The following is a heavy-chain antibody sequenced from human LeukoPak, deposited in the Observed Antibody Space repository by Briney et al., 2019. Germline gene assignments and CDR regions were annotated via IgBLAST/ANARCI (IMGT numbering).Heavy chain of an antibody. CDR2: ISYDGSTK. CDR1: GFTFSSYA. Sequence: PGRSLRLSCAASGFTFSSYAMHWVRQAPGKGLEWVAVISYDGSTKYYADSVKGRFTISRDNSKNTLYLQMNSLRAEDTAVYYCAKAAYDFWSGYLDWGQGTLVTVSS. D-gene: IGHD3-3*01. V-gene: IGHV3-30*04. CDR3: AKAAYDFWSGYLD. J-gene: IGHJ1*01.